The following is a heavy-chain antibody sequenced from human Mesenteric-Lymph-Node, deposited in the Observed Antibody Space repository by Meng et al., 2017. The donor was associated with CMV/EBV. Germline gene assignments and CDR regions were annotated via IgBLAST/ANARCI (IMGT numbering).Heavy chain of an antibody. V-gene: IGHV3-30*02. CDR2: IRNDESDK. D-gene: IGHD3-10*01. J-gene: IGHJ3*02. Sequence: GGSLRLSCDASGFSFRSFGMHWVRQAPGEGLEWVAFIRNDESDKWYADSVKGRFTISRDNAKNSLYLQMNSLRAEDTALYHCAVDRGGRYDDAFDIWGQGTMVTVSS. CDR3: AVDRGGRYDDAFDI. CDR1: GFSFRSFG.